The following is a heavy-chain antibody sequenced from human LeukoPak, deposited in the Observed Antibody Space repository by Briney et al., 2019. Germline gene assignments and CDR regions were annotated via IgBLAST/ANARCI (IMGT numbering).Heavy chain of an antibody. CDR3: ARGVAGADFSYIDV. Sequence: PSETLSLTCAVYGGSFSGYYWSWIRQPPGKGLEWIGEINHSGSTNYNPSLRSRVATSVDRSKNQFSLKLNSVTAADTAVYHCARGVAGADFSYIDVWGKGTTVTVSS. D-gene: IGHD1-14*01. V-gene: IGHV4-34*01. CDR2: INHSGST. CDR1: GGSFSGYY. J-gene: IGHJ6*03.